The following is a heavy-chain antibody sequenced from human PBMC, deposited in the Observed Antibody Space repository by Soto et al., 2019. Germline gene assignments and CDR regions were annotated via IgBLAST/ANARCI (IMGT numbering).Heavy chain of an antibody. D-gene: IGHD2-15*01. CDR2: INHSGST. J-gene: IGHJ5*02. V-gene: IGHV4-34*01. CDR1: GGSFSGYY. Sequence: LALTCAVYGGSFSGYYWSWIRQPPGKGLEWIGEINHSGSTNYNPSLKSRVTISVDTSKNQFSLKLSSVTAADTAVYYCARGSSIVVVVAATHSQNNWFDPWGQGTLVTVSS. CDR3: ARGSSIVVVVAATHSQNNWFDP.